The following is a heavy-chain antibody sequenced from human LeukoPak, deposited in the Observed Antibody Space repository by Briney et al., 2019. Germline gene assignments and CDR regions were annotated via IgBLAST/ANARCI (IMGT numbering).Heavy chain of an antibody. Sequence: PGGSLRLSCAASGFTFSSYGMNWVRQAPGKGLEWVAIIWYDGSNKYYADSVKGRFTISRDNSKNTLYLQMNSLRAEDTAVYYCAKGGYCSSTSCYNDYWGQGTLVTVSS. CDR2: IWYDGSNK. V-gene: IGHV3-33*06. D-gene: IGHD2-2*02. J-gene: IGHJ4*02. CDR3: AKGGYCSSTSCYNDY. CDR1: GFTFSSYG.